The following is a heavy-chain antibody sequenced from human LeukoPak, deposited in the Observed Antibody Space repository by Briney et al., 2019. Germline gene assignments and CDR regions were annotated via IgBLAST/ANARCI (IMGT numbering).Heavy chain of an antibody. D-gene: IGHD1-26*01. CDR2: ISASGDNT. CDR1: GFTFRYFA. Sequence: GGSLRLSCAASGFTFRYFAMNWVRQAPGKGLEWVSAISASGDNTYYADSVRGRFTISRDNSENTLHLQMNSLTAEDTAVYYCATKERPGYWGQGTLVTVSS. V-gene: IGHV3-23*01. CDR3: ATKERPGY. J-gene: IGHJ4*02.